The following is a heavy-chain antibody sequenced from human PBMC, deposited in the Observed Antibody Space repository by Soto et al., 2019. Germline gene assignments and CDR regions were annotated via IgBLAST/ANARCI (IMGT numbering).Heavy chain of an antibody. V-gene: IGHV4-38-2*02. D-gene: IGHD1-1*01. CDR1: GFAISRGYY. J-gene: IGHJ4*02. Sequence: LSLTCSVSGFAISRGYYWSWVRQPPGKGLEWIGSIYPSVSSYHNPSLATRLRLSIDTSKNQFTLNLTSVTAADTALYFCAREKVGTTFFDNWGQGIQVTVSS. CDR2: IYPSVSS. CDR3: AREKVGTTFFDN.